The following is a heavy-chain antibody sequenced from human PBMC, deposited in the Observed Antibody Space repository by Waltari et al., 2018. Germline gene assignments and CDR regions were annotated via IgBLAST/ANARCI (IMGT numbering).Heavy chain of an antibody. D-gene: IGHD1-1*01. J-gene: IGHJ4*02. CDR3: ARPLPGTTMIFDS. V-gene: IGHV4-59*08. CDR1: VQSIPSSF. Sequence: VQLQESGPRLVKPSETLSLPCTVSVQSIPSSFWSWLRLAPGRGLEWIGYIYYTGRITYNPSLKSRVTMSVDTSKNQFSLRLSSVTAADTAVYYCARPLPGTTMIFDSWGQGTLVTVSS. CDR2: IYYTGRI.